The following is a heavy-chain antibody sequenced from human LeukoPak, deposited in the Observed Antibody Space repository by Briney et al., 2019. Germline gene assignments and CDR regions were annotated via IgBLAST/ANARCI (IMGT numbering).Heavy chain of an antibody. CDR3: VKDNPLDY. CDR1: GFTFSNYG. J-gene: IGHJ4*02. D-gene: IGHD1-14*01. V-gene: IGHV3-30*02. Sequence: PGGSLRLSCGASGFTFSNYGMLWVRQSPGKGLEWVAFIRYDGNNKLYADSMKGRFTISRDNFKNTLYLHINSLRAEDTAVYYCVKDNPLDYWGQGTLVIVSS. CDR2: IRYDGNNK.